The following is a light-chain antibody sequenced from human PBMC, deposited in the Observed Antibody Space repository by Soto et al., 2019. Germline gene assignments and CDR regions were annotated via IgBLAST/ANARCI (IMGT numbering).Light chain of an antibody. J-gene: IGKJ3*01. V-gene: IGKV1-27*01. CDR3: QSYNSVLGFT. CDR2: AAS. Sequence: DIQMAQSPSSLSASVGDRITITCRASQGINNFLAWYQQKPGKVPKLLIYAASTLQSGVPSRFSGTYSGTDFTLTISGLQPEDVATYFCQSYNSVLGFTFGPGTKVDVK. CDR1: QGINNF.